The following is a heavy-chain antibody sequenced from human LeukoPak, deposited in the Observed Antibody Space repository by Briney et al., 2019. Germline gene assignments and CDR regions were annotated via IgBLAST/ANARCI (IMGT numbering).Heavy chain of an antibody. CDR3: ARLPSSAGAGTFDY. CDR2: IWPLGNEK. V-gene: IGHV3-7*01. Sequence: PGGSLRLSCAASGFTFSSYEMNWVRQAPGKGLEWVAHIWPLGNEKRYVDSVKGRFSVSRDNAKNSLDLQMNSLRAEDTAVYYCARLPSSAGAGTFDYWGQGTLVTVSS. J-gene: IGHJ4*02. CDR1: GFTFSSYE. D-gene: IGHD6-13*01.